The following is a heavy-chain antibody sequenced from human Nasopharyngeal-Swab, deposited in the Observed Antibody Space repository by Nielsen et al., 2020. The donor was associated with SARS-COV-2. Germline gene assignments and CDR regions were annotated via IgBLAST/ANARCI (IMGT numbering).Heavy chain of an antibody. D-gene: IGHD3-22*01. CDR2: ISGSGGST. CDR3: ANPYYYDSSGYDDY. V-gene: IGHV3-23*01. Sequence: VRQAPGKGLEWVSAISGSGGSTYYADSVKGRFTTSRDNSKNTLYLQMNSLRAEDTAVYYCANPYYYDSSGYDDYWGQGTLVTVSS. J-gene: IGHJ4*02.